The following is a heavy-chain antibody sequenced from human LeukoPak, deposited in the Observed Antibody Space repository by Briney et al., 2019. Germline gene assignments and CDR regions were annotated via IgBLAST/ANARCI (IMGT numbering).Heavy chain of an antibody. V-gene: IGHV3-21*01. D-gene: IGHD3-10*01. CDR1: GFTFSSYS. CDR2: ISSSSSYI. J-gene: IGHJ4*02. CDR3: ARDTTLWFGESQIDY. Sequence: GGSLRLSCAASGFTFSSYSRNWVRQAPGKGLEWVSSISSSSSYIYYADSVKGRFTISRDNAKNSLYLQMNSLRAEDTAVYYCARDTTLWFGESQIDYWGQGTLVTVSS.